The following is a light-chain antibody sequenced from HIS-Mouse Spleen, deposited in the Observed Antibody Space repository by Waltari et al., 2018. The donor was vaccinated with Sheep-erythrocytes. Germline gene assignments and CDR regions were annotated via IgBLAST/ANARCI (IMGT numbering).Light chain of an antibody. J-gene: IGLJ1*01. CDR3: QAWDSSTYV. Sequence: SYELTQPPSVSVSTGQTASITCSGDKLGDKYACWYQQKPGQSPVLVIYQDSKRPSGIPGRFSGSNAGNTATLTISGTQAMDEADYYCQAWDSSTYVFGTGTKVTVL. CDR1: KLGDKY. V-gene: IGLV3-1*01. CDR2: QDS.